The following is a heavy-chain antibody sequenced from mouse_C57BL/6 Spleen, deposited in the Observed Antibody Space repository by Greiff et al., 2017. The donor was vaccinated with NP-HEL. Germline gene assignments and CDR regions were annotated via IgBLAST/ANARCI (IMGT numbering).Heavy chain of an antibody. J-gene: IGHJ1*03. CDR1: GFSLTSYG. D-gene: IGHD1-1*01. V-gene: IGHV2-2*01. CDR2: IWSGGST. CDR3: ARNLNYGSSHWYFDV. Sequence: VQGVESGPGLVQPSQSLSITCTVSGFSLTSYGVHWVRQSPGKGLEWLGVIWSGGSTDYNAAFISRLSISKDNSKSQVFFKMKRLQADDTAIYYCARNLNYGSSHWYFDVWGTGTTVTVSS.